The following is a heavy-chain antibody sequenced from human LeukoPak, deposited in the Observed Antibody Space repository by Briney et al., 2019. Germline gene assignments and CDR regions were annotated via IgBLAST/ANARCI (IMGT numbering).Heavy chain of an antibody. V-gene: IGHV4-61*02. Sequence: SETLSLTCTVSGGSISSGSYYWSWIRQPAGKGLEWIGRIHTSGSANYNPSLKSRFTISLDTPKNQFSLKLSSVTAADTAVYSCAREVGPVTSHRIDSWGQGSLVTVSS. J-gene: IGHJ4*02. CDR3: AREVGPVTSHRIDS. CDR1: GGSISSGSYY. D-gene: IGHD1-26*01. CDR2: IHTSGSA.